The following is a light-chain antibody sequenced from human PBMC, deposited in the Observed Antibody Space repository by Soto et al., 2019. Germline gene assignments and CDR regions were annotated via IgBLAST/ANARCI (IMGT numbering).Light chain of an antibody. V-gene: IGLV1-44*01. J-gene: IGLJ2*01. Sequence: QSVLTQPPSASGTPGQRVTISCSGSTSNIGRNTVTWYQQLPGTAPKLLIYSTNQRPSGVPDRFSGSKSGTSASLAISGLQSDDEADYYCAAWDDSLNTPVFGGGTKVTVL. CDR2: STN. CDR3: AAWDDSLNTPV. CDR1: TSNIGRNT.